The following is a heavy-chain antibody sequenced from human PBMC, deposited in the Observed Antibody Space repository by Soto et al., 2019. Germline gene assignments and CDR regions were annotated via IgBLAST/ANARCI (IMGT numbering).Heavy chain of an antibody. Sequence: GGSLRLSCAASGFTFSSYAMHWVRQAPGKGLEWVAVISYDGSNKYCADSVKGRFTISRDNSKNTLYLQMTSLRAEDTAVYYCARDRTGTHGFDYWGQGTLVTVSS. V-gene: IGHV3-30-3*01. J-gene: IGHJ4*02. CDR1: GFTFSSYA. CDR3: ARDRTGTHGFDY. CDR2: ISYDGSNK. D-gene: IGHD1-1*01.